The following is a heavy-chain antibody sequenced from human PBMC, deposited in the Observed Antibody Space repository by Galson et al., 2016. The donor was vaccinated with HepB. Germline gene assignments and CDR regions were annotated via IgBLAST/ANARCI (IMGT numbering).Heavy chain of an antibody. J-gene: IGHJ6*02. Sequence: SLRLSCAASGFSVSTNYMNWVRQAPGKGLEWVSVIYSAGSTYYADPVKGRFTISRDNSKNMLFLQMTSLRAEDTAWYYCARDGARWLQASYYYAVDVWGQGTAVIVSS. D-gene: IGHD5-24*01. CDR3: ARDGARWLQASYYYAVDV. CDR2: IYSAGST. V-gene: IGHV3-66*01. CDR1: GFSVSTNY.